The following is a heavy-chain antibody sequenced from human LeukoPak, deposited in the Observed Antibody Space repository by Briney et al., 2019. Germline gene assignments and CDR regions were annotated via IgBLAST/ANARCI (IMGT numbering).Heavy chain of an antibody. D-gene: IGHD6-13*01. V-gene: IGHV3-48*04. CDR2: ISSSSSTI. Sequence: PGGSLRLSCAASGFTFSSYSMNWVRQAPGKGLEWVSYISSSSSTIYYADSVKGRFTISRDNAKNSLYLQMNSLRAEDTAVYYCARHQQQLVRGGWFDPWGQGTLVTVSS. CDR3: ARHQQQLVRGGWFDP. J-gene: IGHJ5*02. CDR1: GFTFSSYS.